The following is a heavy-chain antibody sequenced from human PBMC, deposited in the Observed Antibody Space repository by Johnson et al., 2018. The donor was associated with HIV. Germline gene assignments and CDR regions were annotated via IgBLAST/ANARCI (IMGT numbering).Heavy chain of an antibody. CDR2: ISNTGGST. V-gene: IGHV3-64*01. Sequence: VQLVESGGGLVQPGGSLRLSCAASGFTFSTYAIHWVRQAPGKGLEYVSAISNTGGSTYYANSVKGRFTISRDNSKNTLYLQMGSLRAEDMAVYYCARRFYDSSGAGFDIWGQGTMVTVSS. J-gene: IGHJ3*02. CDR3: ARRFYDSSGAGFDI. D-gene: IGHD3-22*01. CDR1: GFTFSTYA.